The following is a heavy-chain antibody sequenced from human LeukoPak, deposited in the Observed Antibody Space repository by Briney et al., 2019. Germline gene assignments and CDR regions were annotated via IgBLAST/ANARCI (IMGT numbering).Heavy chain of an antibody. CDR1: GYTFTSYA. Sequence: PGASVKVSCKASGYTFTSYAIHWVRQAPGQRLEWMGWINAGNGNTKYSQKFQGRVTITRDTSASTAYMELSSLRSEDAAVYYCARDQSAGGLRAWDYWGRGTLVTVSS. CDR2: INAGNGNT. J-gene: IGHJ4*02. V-gene: IGHV1-3*01. D-gene: IGHD4-17*01. CDR3: ARDQSAGGLRAWDY.